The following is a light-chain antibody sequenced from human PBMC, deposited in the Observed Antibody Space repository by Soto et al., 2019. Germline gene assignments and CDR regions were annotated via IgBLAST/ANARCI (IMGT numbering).Light chain of an antibody. J-gene: IGKJ3*01. CDR1: QSVSSSY. V-gene: IGKV3-20*01. CDR3: QQYGSSPST. Sequence: EIVLTQSPCTLSLSPGERATLSCRASQSVSSSYLAWYQQKPGQAPRLLIYGASIRATGIPDRFSGSGSGTDLTLTISRLEPEDFAVYYCQQYGSSPSTFGPGTKVDIK. CDR2: GAS.